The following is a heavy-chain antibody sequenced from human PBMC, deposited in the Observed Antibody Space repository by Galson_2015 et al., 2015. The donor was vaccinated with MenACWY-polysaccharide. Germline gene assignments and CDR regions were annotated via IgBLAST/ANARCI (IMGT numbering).Heavy chain of an antibody. CDR3: TKAGAKYCRGSSCYFNWFDP. CDR1: GYSFSTYW. CDR2: INADGSAT. J-gene: IGHJ5*02. V-gene: IGHV3-74*01. D-gene: IGHD2-15*01. Sequence: SLRLSCAASGYSFSTYWMHWVRHAPGKGLVWVSRINADGSATDYADSVRGRFTISRDNAKNTLYLEMNSLRAEDTAVYYCTKAGAKYCRGSSCYFNWFDPWGQGTRVTVSS.